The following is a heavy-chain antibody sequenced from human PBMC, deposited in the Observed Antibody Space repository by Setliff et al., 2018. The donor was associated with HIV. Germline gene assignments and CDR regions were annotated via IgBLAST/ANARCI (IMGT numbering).Heavy chain of an antibody. D-gene: IGHD3-22*01. Sequence: ASVKVSCKTSGYTFTGYFMRWVRQAPRQGLEWMGWINPDSGDTNYAQKFQGGLTMTRDTSINTAYVELSRLRSDDTAVYYCATLDQDFHSSAFDTFDIWGQGTMVTVSS. CDR1: GYTFTGYF. CDR3: ATLDQDFHSSAFDTFDI. J-gene: IGHJ3*02. CDR2: INPDSGDT. V-gene: IGHV1-2*02.